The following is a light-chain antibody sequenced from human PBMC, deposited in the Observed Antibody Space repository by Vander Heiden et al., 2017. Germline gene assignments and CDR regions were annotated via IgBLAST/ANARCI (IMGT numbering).Light chain of an antibody. CDR3: QQRANGPRAT. Sequence: VVLTQSPATLSLSPGERATLPCRASESVSSYLAWYQQNPGQAPRLLIYDASNRATGIPARCSGSGSGTDFTLTISSLEPEDFAVYYCQQRANGPRATFGRGTKVEIK. J-gene: IGKJ1*01. CDR1: ESVSSY. CDR2: DAS. V-gene: IGKV3-11*01.